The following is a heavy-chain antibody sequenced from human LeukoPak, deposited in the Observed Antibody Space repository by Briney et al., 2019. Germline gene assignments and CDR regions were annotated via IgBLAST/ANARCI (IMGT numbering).Heavy chain of an antibody. CDR1: GFTFSTYV. CDR2: ISSNGDNT. CDR3: VRGTGY. Sequence: GGSLRLSCSVSGFTFSTYVMHWVRQARGKGLEYVSAISSNGDNTYYADSVKGRFTISRDNSKNTLYLQMSSLRADDTAVYYCVRGTGYWGPGTLVTVS. J-gene: IGHJ4*02. V-gene: IGHV3-64D*06.